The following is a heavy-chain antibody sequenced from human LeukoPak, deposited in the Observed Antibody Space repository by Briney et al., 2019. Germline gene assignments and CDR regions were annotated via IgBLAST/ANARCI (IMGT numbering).Heavy chain of an antibody. CDR2: ISSNGGST. D-gene: IGHD6-13*01. CDR1: GFTFSSDA. CDR3: VKGGRSTWSWFDP. J-gene: IGHJ5*02. Sequence: GGSLRLSCSASGFTFSSDAMHWVRQAPGQGLEYVSGISSNGGSTYYADSVKGRFTISRDNSKNTLYLQMSSLRPEDTAVYYCVKGGRSTWSWFDPWGQGTLVTVSS. V-gene: IGHV3-64D*09.